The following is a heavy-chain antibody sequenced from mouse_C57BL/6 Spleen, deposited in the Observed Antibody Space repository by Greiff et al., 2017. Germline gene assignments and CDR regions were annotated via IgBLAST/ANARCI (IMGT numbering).Heavy chain of an antibody. D-gene: IGHD1-1*01. Sequence: EVQLQESGGGLVKPGGSLKLSCAASGFTFSSYAMSWVRQTPEKRLEWVATISDGGSYTYYPDNVKGRFTISRDNAKNNLYLQMSHLKSEDTAMYYCARDDYGSIFDYWGQGTTLTVSS. CDR2: ISDGGSYT. J-gene: IGHJ2*01. CDR3: ARDDYGSIFDY. V-gene: IGHV5-4*01. CDR1: GFTFSSYA.